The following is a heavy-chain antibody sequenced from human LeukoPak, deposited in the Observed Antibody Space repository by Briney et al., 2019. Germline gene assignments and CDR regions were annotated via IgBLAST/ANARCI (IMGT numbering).Heavy chain of an antibody. CDR1: RFTFSNYA. Sequence: GGSLRLSCAASRFTFSNYAMSWVRQAPGKGLEWVSTISGSGGSTYYADSVKGRFTISRDNSKNTLHLQMNSLRAEDTAVYYCAKSAYYDSSGFYREYYFDYWGQGTLVTVST. V-gene: IGHV3-23*01. CDR2: ISGSGGST. D-gene: IGHD3-22*01. CDR3: AKSAYYDSSGFYREYYFDY. J-gene: IGHJ4*02.